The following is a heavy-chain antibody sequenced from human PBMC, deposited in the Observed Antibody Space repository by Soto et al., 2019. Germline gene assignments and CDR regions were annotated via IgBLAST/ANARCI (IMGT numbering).Heavy chain of an antibody. Sequence: QVQLVQSGAEVKKPGASVKVSCKASGYTFTSYGISWVRQAPGQGLEWMGGISAYNGNTNYAQKLQGRVTMTTDTSTSTAYMELRSLRSDDTAVYYCARVITIFGVVIPNYFDYWGQGTLVTVSS. CDR1: GYTFTSYG. CDR2: ISAYNGNT. CDR3: ARVITIFGVVIPNYFDY. V-gene: IGHV1-18*01. D-gene: IGHD3-3*01. J-gene: IGHJ4*02.